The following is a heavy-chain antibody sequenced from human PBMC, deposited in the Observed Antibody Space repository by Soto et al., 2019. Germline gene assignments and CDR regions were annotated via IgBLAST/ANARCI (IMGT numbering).Heavy chain of an antibody. V-gene: IGHV1-69*01. CDR2: IIPIFGTA. CDR1: GGTFSSYA. J-gene: IGHJ5*02. CDR3: ARGNLRRTDAQRTSYDFLNWFDP. D-gene: IGHD3-3*01. Sequence: QVQLVQSGAEVKKPGSSVKVSCKASGGTFSSYAISWVRQAPGQGLEWMGGIIPIFGTANYAQKFQGRVTITAGESTSTADMELGSRRSEDTAVYYCARGNLRRTDAQRTSYDFLNWFDPWGQGSLVTVSS.